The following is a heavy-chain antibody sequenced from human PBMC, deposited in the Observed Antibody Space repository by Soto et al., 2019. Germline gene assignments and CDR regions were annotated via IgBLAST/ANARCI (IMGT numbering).Heavy chain of an antibody. CDR3: AKRGIEVAGKYRWFDP. V-gene: IGHV3-23*01. Sequence: EEQLLESGGGLVQPGGSLSLSCAASGFTFNYYAMTWVRQAPGKGLEWVSTISASGGTTYYADSVKGRFTISRDNSKNTLYLQMNSLRAEDTAVYYCAKRGIEVAGKYRWFDPWGQGTLVTVSS. D-gene: IGHD6-19*01. CDR1: GFTFNYYA. J-gene: IGHJ5*02. CDR2: ISASGGTT.